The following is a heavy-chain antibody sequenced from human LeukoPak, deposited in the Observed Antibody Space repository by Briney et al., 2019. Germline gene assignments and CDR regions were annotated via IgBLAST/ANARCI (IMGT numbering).Heavy chain of an antibody. CDR3: ARSKVITFGGVNYGMDV. Sequence: GGSLRLSCAASGFTFSDYDMHWVRQATGKGLEWVSAIGTAGDTYYPGSVKGRFTISRENAKNSFYLQMNSLRVGDTAVYYCARSKVITFGGVNYGMDVWGQGTTVTVSS. CDR2: IGTAGDT. CDR1: GFTFSDYD. V-gene: IGHV3-13*01. J-gene: IGHJ6*02. D-gene: IGHD3-16*01.